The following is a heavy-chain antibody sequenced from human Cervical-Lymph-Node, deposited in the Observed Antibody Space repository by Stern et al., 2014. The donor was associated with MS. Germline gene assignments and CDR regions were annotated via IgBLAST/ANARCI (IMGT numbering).Heavy chain of an antibody. D-gene: IGHD2/OR15-2a*01. CDR3: ARSSIAPKLWFDP. V-gene: IGHV4-59*01. Sequence: VQLVESGPGLVKTSETLSLTCTVSGGSMSRSYWHWIRQPPGKGLEWIGYIFSTGNTNYNTSPQSRVTISLDTSNNQISLKLTSVTAADTAVYFCARSSIAPKLWFDPWGQGTQVTVSS. CDR1: GGSMSRSY. CDR2: IFSTGNT. J-gene: IGHJ5*02.